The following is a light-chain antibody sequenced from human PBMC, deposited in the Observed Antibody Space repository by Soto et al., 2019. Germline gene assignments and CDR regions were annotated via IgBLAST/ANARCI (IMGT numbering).Light chain of an antibody. J-gene: IGKJ4*01. V-gene: IGKV3-20*01. CDR3: QQSGYPQLT. CDR2: GAS. Sequence: EIVLTQSPGTLSLSPGETVTLSCRASQSISSNYVAWFQHKPGQAPRLLIYGASSRATGIPERFSGSGSGTDFSLTINRLEPEDSAVFYCQQSGYPQLTFGGGTKVEIK. CDR1: QSISSNY.